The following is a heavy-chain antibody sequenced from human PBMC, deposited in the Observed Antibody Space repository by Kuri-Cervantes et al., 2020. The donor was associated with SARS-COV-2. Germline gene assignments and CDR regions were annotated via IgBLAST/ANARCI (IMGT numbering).Heavy chain of an antibody. CDR2: IYYSGST. J-gene: IGHJ3*02. CDR1: GGSISSYY. D-gene: IGHD2-15*01. Sequence: SETLSLTCTVSGGSISSYYWSWIRQPPGKGLEWIGYIYYSGSTNYNPTLKSRVTISVDTSKNQFSLKLSSATAADTAVYYCARDFGYCSGGSCSEDAFDIWGQGQWSPSPQ. V-gene: IGHV4-59*01. CDR3: ARDFGYCSGGSCSEDAFDI.